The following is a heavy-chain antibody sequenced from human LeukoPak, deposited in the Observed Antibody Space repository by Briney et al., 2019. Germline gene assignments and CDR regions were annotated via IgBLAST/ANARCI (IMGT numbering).Heavy chain of an antibody. V-gene: IGHV3-53*04. CDR2: IYAGGST. CDR1: GFTVRSNY. D-gene: IGHD5/OR15-5a*01. Sequence: GGSLRLSCAASGFTVRSNYVSWVRHAPGKGLEWVSVIYAGGSTYYADSVKGRFTISRNNSKNTLFLQMNSLRPEDTAVYYCARSTYAYFDYWGQGTLVTVSS. J-gene: IGHJ4*02. CDR3: ARSTYAYFDY.